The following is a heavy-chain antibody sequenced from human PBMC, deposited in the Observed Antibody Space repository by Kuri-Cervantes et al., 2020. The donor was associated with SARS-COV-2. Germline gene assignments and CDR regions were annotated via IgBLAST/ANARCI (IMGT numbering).Heavy chain of an antibody. CDR3: AKGKIAAAGFGVDY. Sequence: GESLKISCAASGFTFSSYSMNWVRQAPGKGLEWVSAISGSGGSTYYADSVKGRFTISRDNSENTLYLQMNSLRAEDTAVYYCAKGKIAAAGFGVDYWGQGTLVTVSS. CDR1: GFTFSSYS. CDR2: ISGSGGST. J-gene: IGHJ4*02. D-gene: IGHD6-13*01. V-gene: IGHV3-23*01.